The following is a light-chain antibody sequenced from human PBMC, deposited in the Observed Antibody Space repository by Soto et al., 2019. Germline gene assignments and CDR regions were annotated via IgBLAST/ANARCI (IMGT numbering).Light chain of an antibody. CDR2: EVS. V-gene: IGLV2-23*02. J-gene: IGLJ3*02. Sequence: QSVLTQPASVSGSPGQSITISCTGTSSDVGYYNVVSWYQQHPGKAPKLMIYEVSKRPSGISNRFSGSKSGNTASLTISGLKAEDEADYYCCSYARSSTWMFGGGTQLTVL. CDR1: SSDVGYYNV. CDR3: CSYARSSTWM.